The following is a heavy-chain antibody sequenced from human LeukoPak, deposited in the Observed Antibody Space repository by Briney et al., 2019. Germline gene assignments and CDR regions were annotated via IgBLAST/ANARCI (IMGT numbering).Heavy chain of an antibody. D-gene: IGHD3-22*01. CDR3: AKRGKDSPGYYNYFDS. J-gene: IGHJ4*02. Sequence: GESLRLSWATSVFTFSTYGMHWVRQAPGKGLEWVAFIGYDGSEIHYADSVKGRFTISRDNSKNTVHLQMGGLRGEDTAVYYCAKRGKDSPGYYNYFDSWGQGTLVTVSS. CDR1: VFTFSTYG. CDR2: IGYDGSEI. V-gene: IGHV3-30*02.